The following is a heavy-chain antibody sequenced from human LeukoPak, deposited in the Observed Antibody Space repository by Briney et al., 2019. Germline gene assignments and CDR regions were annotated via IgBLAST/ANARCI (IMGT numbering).Heavy chain of an antibody. CDR1: GFIFSTYT. J-gene: IGHJ4*02. V-gene: IGHV3-21*01. CDR2: ITTSSSSM. Sequence: GGSLRLSCAASGFIFSTYTMIWVRQAPGKGLEWVSSITTSSSSMSYADSVQGRFTISRDNAKNSLYLQMNSLRAEDTAVYYCAREWELIQISDYWGQGTLVTVSS. CDR3: AREWELIQISDY. D-gene: IGHD1-26*01.